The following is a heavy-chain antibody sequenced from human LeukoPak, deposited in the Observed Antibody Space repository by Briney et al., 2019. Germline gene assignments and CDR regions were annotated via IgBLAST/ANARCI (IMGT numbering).Heavy chain of an antibody. CDR2: INHSGST. D-gene: IGHD3-10*01. J-gene: IGHJ4*02. V-gene: IGHV4-34*01. CDR1: GGSISSYY. Sequence: SETLSLTCTVSGGSISSYYWSWIRQPPGKGLEWIGEINHSGSTNYNPSLKSRVTISVDTSKNQFSLKLSSVTAADTAVYYCARRPWWFGELLYYFDYWGQGTLVTVSS. CDR3: ARRPWWFGELLYYFDY.